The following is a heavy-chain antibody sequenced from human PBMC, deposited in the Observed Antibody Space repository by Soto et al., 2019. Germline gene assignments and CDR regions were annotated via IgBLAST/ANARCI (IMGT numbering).Heavy chain of an antibody. CDR1: GYTFTSYA. J-gene: IGHJ5*02. CDR3: AKGSIAVAGTLKAFDP. CDR2: INAGNGNT. Sequence: ASVKVSCKASGYTFTSYAMHWVRQAPGQRLEWMGWINAGNGNTKYSQKFQGRVTIARDTSASTAYMELSSLRSEDTAVYYCAKGSIAVAGTLKAFDPWGQGTLVTVAS. D-gene: IGHD6-19*01. V-gene: IGHV1-3*01.